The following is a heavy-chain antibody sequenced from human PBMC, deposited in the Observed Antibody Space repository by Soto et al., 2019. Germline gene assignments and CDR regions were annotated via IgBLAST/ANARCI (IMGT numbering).Heavy chain of an antibody. CDR1: GGTFGSDA. CDR3: ARERTDSGYYTNWLDP. Sequence: SVKFSCQASGGTFGSDAITWVRQARGQALEWVGRIIPIFGTTNYAHNLQGRFTISADKSTLTSYMELHSLTSDDTALYYCARERTDSGYYTNWLDPWGQGTQVTVSS. D-gene: IGHD3-22*01. CDR2: IIPIFGTT. V-gene: IGHV1-69*06. J-gene: IGHJ5*02.